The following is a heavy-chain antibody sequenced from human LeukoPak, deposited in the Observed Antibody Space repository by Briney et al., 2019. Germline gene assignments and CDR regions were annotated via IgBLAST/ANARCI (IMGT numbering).Heavy chain of an antibody. J-gene: IGHJ4*02. D-gene: IGHD2-8*02. V-gene: IGHV3-23*01. CDR1: GFTFSAFA. CDR3: ATYRQVLLPFES. CDR2: IFPSGGEI. Sequence: GGSLRLSCAASGFTFSAFAMIWVRQPPGKGLEWVSSIFPSGGEIHYADSVRGRFTISRDNSKSTLSLQMNSLRAEDTAIYYCATYRQVLLPFESWGQGTLVTVSS.